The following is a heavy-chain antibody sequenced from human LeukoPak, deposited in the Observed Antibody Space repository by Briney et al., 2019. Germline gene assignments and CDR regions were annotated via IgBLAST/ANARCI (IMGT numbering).Heavy chain of an antibody. CDR3: ARLSTSDRPYYYYGVDV. CDR2: IYTSGST. Sequence: SETPSLTCTVSGGSISSGSYYWSWIRQPAGKGLEWIGRIYTSGSTNYNPSLKSRVTISVDTSKNQFSLKLSSVTAADTAVYYCARLSTSDRPYYYYGVDVWGQGTTATVSS. CDR1: GGSISSGSYY. J-gene: IGHJ6*02. D-gene: IGHD2-2*01. V-gene: IGHV4-61*02.